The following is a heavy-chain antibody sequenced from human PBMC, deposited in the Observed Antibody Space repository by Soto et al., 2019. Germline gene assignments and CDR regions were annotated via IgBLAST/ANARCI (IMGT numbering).Heavy chain of an antibody. J-gene: IGHJ5*02. CDR2: INHSGST. CDR3: ALVGFVVVVVATPGPNWLDP. CDR1: GGSFSGYY. Sequence: SETLSLTCAVYGGSFSGYYWSWIRQPPGKGLEWIGEINHSGSTNYNPSLKSRVTISVDTSTNQFSLKLSSVTAADTAVYYCALVGFVVVVVATPGPNWLDPWGQGTLVTVS. D-gene: IGHD2-15*01. V-gene: IGHV4-34*01.